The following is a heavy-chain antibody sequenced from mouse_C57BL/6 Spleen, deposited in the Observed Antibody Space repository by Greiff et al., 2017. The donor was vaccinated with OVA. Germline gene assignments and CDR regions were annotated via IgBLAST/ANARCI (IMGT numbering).Heavy chain of an antibody. CDR1: GYTFTSYW. J-gene: IGHJ2*01. V-gene: IGHV1-69*01. CDR2: IDPSDSYT. CDR3: ARASSGSSFGY. D-gene: IGHD3-2*02. Sequence: VQLQQSGAELVMPGASVKLSCKASGYTFTSYWMHWVKQRPGQGLEWIGEIDPSDSYTNYNQKFKGKSTLTVDKSSSTAYMQLSSLTSEDSAVYYCARASSGSSFGYWGQGTTLTVSS.